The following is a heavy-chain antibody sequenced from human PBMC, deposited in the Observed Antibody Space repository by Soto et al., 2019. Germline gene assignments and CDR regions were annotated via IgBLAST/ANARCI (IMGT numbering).Heavy chain of an antibody. CDR2: ISGSGGST. CDR1: GFTFSSYA. Sequence: EVQLLESGGGLVQPGGSLRLSCAASGFTFSSYAMSWVRQAPGKGLEWVSAISGSGGSTYYADSVKGRFTISRDNSKNTLYLQMNSLRAADTAVDYCAKDSDPVSTASGDVWGQGTTVTVSS. J-gene: IGHJ6*02. D-gene: IGHD6-25*01. CDR3: AKDSDPVSTASGDV. V-gene: IGHV3-23*01.